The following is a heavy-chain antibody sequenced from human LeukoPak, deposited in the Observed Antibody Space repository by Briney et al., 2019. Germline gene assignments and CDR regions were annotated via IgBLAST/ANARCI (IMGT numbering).Heavy chain of an antibody. J-gene: IGHJ4*02. D-gene: IGHD3-16*02. Sequence: ASVKVSCKASGYTFTSYTMNWVRQAPGQGLEWMGWINTNTGNPTYAQGFTGRFVFSLDHSVSTAYLLISSLKAEDTAVYYCARAYQPLGGLSLPDYWGQGTLVTVSS. CDR3: ARAYQPLGGLSLPDY. CDR2: INTNTGNP. CDR1: GYTFTSYT. V-gene: IGHV7-4-1*02.